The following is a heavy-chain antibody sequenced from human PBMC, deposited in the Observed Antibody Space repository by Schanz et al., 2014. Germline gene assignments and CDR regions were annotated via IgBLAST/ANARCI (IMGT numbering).Heavy chain of an antibody. J-gene: IGHJ5*02. CDR1: GFTFSTSA. CDR3: ARPALWFGDNCFDP. Sequence: EVQLLESGGGLVQPGGSLRLSCAASGFTFSTSAMSWVRQVPGKGLEWVIVISGSGGSTYYADSVRGRFTMSRDNSKNTVHLQMNSLRAEDTAVYYCARPALWFGDNCFDPWGQGTLVTVSS. CDR2: ISGSGGST. V-gene: IGHV3-23*01. D-gene: IGHD3-10*01.